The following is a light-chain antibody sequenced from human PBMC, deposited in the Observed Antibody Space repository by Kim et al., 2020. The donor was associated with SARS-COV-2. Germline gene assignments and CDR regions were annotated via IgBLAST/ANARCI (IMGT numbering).Light chain of an antibody. CDR2: EVS. V-gene: IGLV2-18*02. J-gene: IGLJ1*01. Sequence: QSVTISCTGTSGDVGSYNRVSWYQKSPGTAPKLMIYEVSNGPSGVPDRFSGSKSGNTASLTISGLQAEDEADYYYISFTSNATPYVFGTGTKVTVL. CDR3: ISFTSNATPYV. CDR1: SGDVGSYNR.